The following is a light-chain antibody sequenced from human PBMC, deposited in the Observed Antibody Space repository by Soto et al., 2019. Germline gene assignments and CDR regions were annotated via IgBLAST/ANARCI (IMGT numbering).Light chain of an antibody. J-gene: IGLJ1*01. CDR2: AVS. V-gene: IGLV2-14*01. CDR3: SSYTSSSTDV. Sequence: QSALTQPASVSGSPGQSITISCTGTSSDVGDYNYVSWYQQHPGKAPKLRIYAVSNRPSGVSNRFSGSKSCNTASLTISGLQAEDEAEYYCSSYTSSSTDVFGTGTKLTVL. CDR1: SSDVGDYNY.